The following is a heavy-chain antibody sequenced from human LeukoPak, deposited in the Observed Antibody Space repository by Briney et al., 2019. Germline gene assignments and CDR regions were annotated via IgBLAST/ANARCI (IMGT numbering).Heavy chain of an antibody. D-gene: IGHD3-16*01. V-gene: IGHV3-30-3*01. J-gene: IGHJ4*02. CDR3: AKDSKNYAIDY. CDR1: GFIFSTYA. CDR2: ISYDGNKR. Sequence: GGSLRLSCAASGFIFSTYAMHWVRQAPVKGLEWVAIISYDGNKRYYADSVKGRFTISRDNSKNTLYLQMNSLRAEDTAVYYCAKDSKNYAIDYWGQGTLVTVSS.